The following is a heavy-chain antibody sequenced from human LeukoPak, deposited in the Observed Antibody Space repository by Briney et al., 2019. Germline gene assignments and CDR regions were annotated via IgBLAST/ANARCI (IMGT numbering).Heavy chain of an antibody. D-gene: IGHD3-22*01. CDR2: IYTSGST. CDR1: GGSISSGSYY. CDR3: AREYYDSFAFDI. V-gene: IGHV4-61*02. Sequence: PSQTLSLTCTVSGGSISSGSYYWSWIRQPAGKGLEWIGRIYTSGSTNYNPSLKSRVTISVDTSKNQFSPKLSSVTAADTAVYYCAREYYDSFAFDIWGQGTMVTVSS. J-gene: IGHJ3*02.